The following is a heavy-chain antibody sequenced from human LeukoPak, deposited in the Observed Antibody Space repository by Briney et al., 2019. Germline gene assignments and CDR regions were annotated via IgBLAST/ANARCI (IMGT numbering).Heavy chain of an antibody. CDR3: ARVIQYSSGWGLGDYYYYMDV. Sequence: PGRSLRLSCAASGFTFTSYAMNWVRQAPGQGLEWMGWINTNTGNPTYAQGFTGRFVFSLDTSVSTAYLQISSLKAEDTAVYYCARVIQYSSGWGLGDYYYYMDVWGKGTTVTVSS. J-gene: IGHJ6*03. CDR2: INTNTGNP. CDR1: GFTFTSYA. D-gene: IGHD6-19*01. V-gene: IGHV7-4-1*02.